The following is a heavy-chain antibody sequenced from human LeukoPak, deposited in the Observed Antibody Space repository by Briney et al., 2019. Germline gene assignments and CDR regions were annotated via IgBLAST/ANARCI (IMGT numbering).Heavy chain of an antibody. CDR3: VKPQYSSGWLGY. J-gene: IGHJ4*02. CDR2: ITNDGGST. Sequence: PGGSLRLSSSASGFTFSSSPMHWVRQAPGKGLEYVSAITNDGGSTYSADSVKGRFTISRDNSKNTLYLQMSSLRPDDTAVYYCVKPQYSSGWLGYWGQGTLVTVSS. CDR1: GFTFSSSP. V-gene: IGHV3-64D*06. D-gene: IGHD6-19*01.